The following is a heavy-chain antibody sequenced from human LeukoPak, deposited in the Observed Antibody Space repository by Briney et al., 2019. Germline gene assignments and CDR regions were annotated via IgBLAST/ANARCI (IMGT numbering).Heavy chain of an antibody. J-gene: IGHJ2*01. CDR3: ASRIVPASHRFFDI. Sequence: GASVKVSCKASGYTFTGYYMHWVRQAPGQGLEWMGWINPNSGGTNYAQKFQGRVTMTRDTSISTAYMELSRLRSDDTAVYYCASRIVPASHRFFDIWGRGTLVTVSS. CDR2: INPNSGGT. D-gene: IGHD2-2*01. CDR1: GYTFTGYY. V-gene: IGHV1-2*02.